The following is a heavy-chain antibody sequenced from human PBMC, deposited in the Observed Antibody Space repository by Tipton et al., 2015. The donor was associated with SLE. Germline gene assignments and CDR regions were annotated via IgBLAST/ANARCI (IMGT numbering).Heavy chain of an antibody. D-gene: IGHD4-17*01. J-gene: IGHJ4*02. CDR1: GGSISNFY. CDR2: ISYSGGS. Sequence: TLSLTCTVSGGSISNFYWSWIRQPPGEGPEWIGYISYSGGSNYNPSLKSRVSMSLDTSKNQFSLTLKSVTAADTAVYYCARGPDYGDPGTFDSWGQGTLVTVSS. V-gene: IGHV4-59*01. CDR3: ARGPDYGDPGTFDS.